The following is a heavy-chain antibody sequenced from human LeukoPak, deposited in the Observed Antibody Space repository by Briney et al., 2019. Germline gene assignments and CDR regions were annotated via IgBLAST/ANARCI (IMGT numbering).Heavy chain of an antibody. J-gene: IGHJ4*02. CDR2: IYSSGGT. CDR3: ARDSSGPSY. V-gene: IGHV3-53*01. D-gene: IGHD1-26*01. CDR1: GFTVSSNY. Sequence: GGSLRLSCAASGFTVSSNYMSWVRQAPGKGLEWVSVIYSSGGTYYADSVKGRFAISRDNSKNTLYLQMNSLRAEDTAVYFCARDSSGPSYWGQGTLVTVSS.